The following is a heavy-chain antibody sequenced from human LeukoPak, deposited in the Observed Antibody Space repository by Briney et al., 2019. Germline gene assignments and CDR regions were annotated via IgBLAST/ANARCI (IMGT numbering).Heavy chain of an antibody. CDR3: ARDVGYYYGMDV. J-gene: IGHJ6*02. CDR2: ISYDGSNK. CDR1: GFTFSSYA. D-gene: IGHD1-26*01. V-gene: IGHV3-30-3*01. Sequence: PRGSLRLSCAASGFTFSSYAMHWVRQAPGKGLEWVAVISYDGSNKYYADSVKGRFTISRDNSKNTLYLQMNSLRAEDTAVYYCARDVGYYYGMDVWGQGTTVTVSS.